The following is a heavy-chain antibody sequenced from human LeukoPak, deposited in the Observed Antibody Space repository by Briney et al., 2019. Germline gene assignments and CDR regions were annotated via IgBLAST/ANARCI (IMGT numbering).Heavy chain of an antibody. CDR3: ARGVIRGDAFDI. CDR2: IYTSGST. J-gene: IGHJ3*02. Sequence: SQTLSLTCTVSGGSISSGGYYWSWIRQPPGKGLEWIGRIYTSGSTNYNPSLKSRVTISVDTSKNQFSLKLSSVTAADTAVYYCARGVIRGDAFDIWGQGTMVTVSS. D-gene: IGHD3-16*02. CDR1: GGSISSGGYY. V-gene: IGHV4-61*02.